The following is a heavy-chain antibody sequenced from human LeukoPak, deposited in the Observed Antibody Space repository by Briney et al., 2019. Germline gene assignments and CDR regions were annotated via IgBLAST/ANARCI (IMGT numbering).Heavy chain of an antibody. Sequence: GGSLRLSCAASGFTVSSNYMRWVRQAPGKGLEWVSVIYSGGSTYYADSVKGRFTISRDNSKNTLYLQMNSLRAEDTGVYYCARFRDGRSGDAFDIWGQGTMVTVSS. J-gene: IGHJ3*02. CDR3: ARFRDGRSGDAFDI. CDR1: GFTVSSNY. D-gene: IGHD5-24*01. V-gene: IGHV3-53*01. CDR2: IYSGGST.